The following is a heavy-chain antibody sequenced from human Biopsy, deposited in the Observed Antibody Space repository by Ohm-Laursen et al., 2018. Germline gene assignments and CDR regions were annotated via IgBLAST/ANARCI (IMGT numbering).Heavy chain of an antibody. J-gene: IGHJ6*02. Sequence: TLSLTCAVYGESFNGYYWSWIRQTSGKGLEWIGEINHSGRTNYNPSLKSRVTISVDTSKNQFSLKVWSVTAADTAVYYCVRGVDYYDPYHYYALDVWGQGTTVTVSS. CDR1: GESFNGYY. V-gene: IGHV4-34*01. D-gene: IGHD3-22*01. CDR3: VRGVDYYDPYHYYALDV. CDR2: INHSGRT.